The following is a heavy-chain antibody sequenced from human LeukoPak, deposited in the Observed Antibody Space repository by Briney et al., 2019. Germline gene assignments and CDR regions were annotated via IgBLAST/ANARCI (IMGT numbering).Heavy chain of an antibody. J-gene: IGHJ4*02. Sequence: ASVKVSCKASGYTFTGYYMHWVQQAPGQGLEWMGWINPNSGGTNYAQKLQGRVTMTRDTSISTAYMELSRLRSDDTAVYYCARGLLYFDYWGQGTLVTVSS. CDR3: ARGLLYFDY. D-gene: IGHD5/OR15-5a*01. V-gene: IGHV1-2*02. CDR1: GYTFTGYY. CDR2: INPNSGGT.